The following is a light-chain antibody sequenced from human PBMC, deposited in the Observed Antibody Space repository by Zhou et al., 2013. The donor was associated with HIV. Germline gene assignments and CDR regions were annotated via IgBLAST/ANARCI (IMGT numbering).Light chain of an antibody. CDR3: QLYDNSPPYI. V-gene: IGKV3-20*01. CDR1: ETGRYNS. Sequence: EIVMTQSPDTLSLSPGERVILSCRASETGRYNSLAWYQQKSGQAPRLLIYGASSRATGIPDRFSGSGFGADFALTIDRLEPEDFAVYYCQLYDNSPPYIFGQGTKLETK. CDR2: GAS. J-gene: IGKJ2*01.